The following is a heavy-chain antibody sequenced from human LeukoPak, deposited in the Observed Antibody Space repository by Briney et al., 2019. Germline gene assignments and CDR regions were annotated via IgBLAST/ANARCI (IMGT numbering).Heavy chain of an antibody. Sequence: SETLSLTCTVSGGSISSYYWSWIRQPPGKGLEWIGYIYYSGSTNYNPSLKSRVTISVDTSKNQFSLKLSSVTAADTAVYYCASAPGGVSYDFWSGYYTGGWFDPWGQXTLVTVSS. V-gene: IGHV4-59*01. CDR3: ASAPGGVSYDFWSGYYTGGWFDP. CDR1: GGSISSYY. CDR2: IYYSGST. D-gene: IGHD3-3*01. J-gene: IGHJ5*02.